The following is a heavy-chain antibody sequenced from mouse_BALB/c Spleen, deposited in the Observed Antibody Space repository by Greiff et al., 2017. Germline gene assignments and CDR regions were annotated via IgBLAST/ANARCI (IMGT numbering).Heavy chain of an antibody. CDR1: GFTFSSYG. CDR3: ARTGGNWYFDV. V-gene: IGHV5-6*01. Sequence: EVMLVESGGDLVKPGGSLKLSCAASGFTFSSYGMSWVRQTPDKRLEWVATISSGGSYTYYPDSVKGRFTISRDNAKNTLYLQMSSLKSEDTAMYYCARTGGNWYFDVWGAGTTVTVSS. J-gene: IGHJ1*01. CDR2: ISSGGSYT.